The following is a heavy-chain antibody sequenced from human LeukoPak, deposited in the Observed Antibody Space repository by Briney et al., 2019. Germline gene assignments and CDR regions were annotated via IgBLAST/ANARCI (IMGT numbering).Heavy chain of an antibody. CDR2: IRYDGNNK. D-gene: IGHD1-14*01. Sequence: GGSLRLSCGASGFTFSNYGMLWVRQAPGKGLEWVSFIRYDGNNKLYADSVKGRFTISRDNSKNTLYLHINSLRVEDTALYYCVKDNPLDYWGQGTLVIVSS. J-gene: IGHJ4*02. CDR3: VKDNPLDY. V-gene: IGHV3-30*02. CDR1: GFTFSNYG.